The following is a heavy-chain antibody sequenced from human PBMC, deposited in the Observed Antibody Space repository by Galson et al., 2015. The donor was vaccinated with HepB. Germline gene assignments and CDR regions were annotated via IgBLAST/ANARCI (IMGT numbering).Heavy chain of an antibody. CDR3: ARDKGAAAGTHTIWFDP. CDR2: ISSSGSTI. V-gene: IGHV3-11*01. J-gene: IGHJ5*02. Sequence: SLRLSCAASGFTFSDYYMSWIRQAPGKGLEWVSYISSSGSTIYYADSVKGRFTISRDNAKNSLYLQMNSLRAEDTAVYYCARDKGAAAGTHTIWFDPWGQGTLVTVSS. D-gene: IGHD6-13*01. CDR1: GFTFSDYY.